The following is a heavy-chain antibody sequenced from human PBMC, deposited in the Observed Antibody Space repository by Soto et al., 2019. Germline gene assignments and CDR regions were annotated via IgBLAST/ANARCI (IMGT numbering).Heavy chain of an antibody. J-gene: IGHJ6*02. Sequence: PGGSLRLSCAASGFTFSSYAMSWVRQAPWKGLEWVSAISGSGGSTYYADSVKGRFTISRDNSKNTLYLQMNSLRAEDTAVYYCAKDFEYSNYGEAYGMDVWGQGTTVTVS. V-gene: IGHV3-23*01. CDR1: GFTFSSYA. CDR3: AKDFEYSNYGEAYGMDV. CDR2: ISGSGGST. D-gene: IGHD4-4*01.